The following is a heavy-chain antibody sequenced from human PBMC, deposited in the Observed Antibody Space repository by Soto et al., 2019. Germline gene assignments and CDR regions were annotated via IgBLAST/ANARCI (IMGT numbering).Heavy chain of an antibody. CDR3: AKDLYYTSPGAFDF. J-gene: IGHJ4*02. D-gene: IGHD3-3*01. CDR1: GFPFDPYV. V-gene: IGHV3-23*01. Sequence: GGSLRLSCVASGFPFDPYVMAWVRQAPGKGLEWVAAIRNNAAITYYSDSVKGRFSISRDSSNNTVYLQMNSLRAEDTAVYYCAKDLYYTSPGAFDFWGQGALVTAPQ. CDR2: IRNNAAIT.